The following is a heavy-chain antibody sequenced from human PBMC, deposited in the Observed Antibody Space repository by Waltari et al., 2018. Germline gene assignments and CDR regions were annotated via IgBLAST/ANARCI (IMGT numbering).Heavy chain of an antibody. J-gene: IGHJ6*03. CDR2: INHSGST. CDR1: GGSFSGYY. D-gene: IGHD1-1*01. CDR3: ARVQLSYYYYYYMDV. Sequence: QVQLQQWGAGLLKPSETLSLTCAVYGGSFSGYYRSWIRQPPGKGLGWIGEINHSGSTNYNPSLKSRVTISVDTSKNQFSLKLSSVTAADTAVYYCARVQLSYYYYYYMDVWGKGTTVTVSS. V-gene: IGHV4-34*01.